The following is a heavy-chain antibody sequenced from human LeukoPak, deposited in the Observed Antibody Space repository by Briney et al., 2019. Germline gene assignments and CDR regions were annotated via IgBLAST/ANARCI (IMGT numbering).Heavy chain of an antibody. CDR3: TTDENESTH. J-gene: IGHJ4*02. D-gene: IGHD2-2*01. CDR2: IKSKTDGGTT. V-gene: IGHV3-15*01. CDR1: GFTFSNAR. Sequence: GGGLRPSRGASGFTFSNARVRRVRPAPGEGVGWVGRIKSKTDGGTTDYAAPVKGRFTISRDDSKNALYLQMNSLKTEDTAVYYCTTDENESTHWGQGTLVTVSS.